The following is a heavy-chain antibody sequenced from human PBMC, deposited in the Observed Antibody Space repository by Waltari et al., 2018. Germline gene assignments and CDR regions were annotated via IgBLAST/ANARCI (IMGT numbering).Heavy chain of an antibody. D-gene: IGHD2-15*01. CDR1: GASISNSYW. V-gene: IGHV4-4*02. Sequence: QVHLQDAGPGLAKPSGTLSLTCAVSGASISNSYWWSWVRQPPGKGLEWIGQIHQSGRTNYNPSLDSRAIVSMDTSNNQISLKLTSATAADTAVYYCAADRGRGIYFDYWGQGTLVTVSP. J-gene: IGHJ4*02. CDR2: IHQSGRT. CDR3: AADRGRGIYFDY.